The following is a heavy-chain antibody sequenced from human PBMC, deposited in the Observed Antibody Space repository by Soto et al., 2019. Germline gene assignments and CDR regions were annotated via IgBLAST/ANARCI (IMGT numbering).Heavy chain of an antibody. J-gene: IGHJ4*02. V-gene: IGHV1-2*02. CDR2: INPNSGGT. CDR1: GYTFTGYY. CDR3: AVGSSGYYYSSYFDY. Sequence: ASVKVSCKASGYTFTGYYMHWVRQAPGQGLEWMGWINPNSGGTNYAQKFQGRVTMTRDTSISTAYMGLSRLRSDDTAVYYCAVGSSGYYYSSYFDYWGQGTLVTVSS. D-gene: IGHD3-22*01.